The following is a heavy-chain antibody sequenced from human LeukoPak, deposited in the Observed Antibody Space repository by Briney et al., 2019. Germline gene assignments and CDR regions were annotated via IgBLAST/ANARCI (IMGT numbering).Heavy chain of an antibody. Sequence: GASVKVSCKASGYTFTGYYMHWVRQAPGQGLEWMGWINPNSGGTNYAQKFQGRVTMTRDTSISTAYMELSRLRSEDTAVYYCARLDEMATITVDYWGQRTLVTVSS. V-gene: IGHV1-2*02. CDR2: INPNSGGT. J-gene: IGHJ4*02. CDR1: GYTFTGYY. D-gene: IGHD5-24*01. CDR3: ARLDEMATITVDY.